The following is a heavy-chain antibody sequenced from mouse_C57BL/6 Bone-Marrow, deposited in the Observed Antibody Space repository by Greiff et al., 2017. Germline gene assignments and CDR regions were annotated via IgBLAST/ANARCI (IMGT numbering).Heavy chain of an antibody. J-gene: IGHJ2*01. Sequence: EVQLQQSGPELVKPGDSVKISCKASGYSFTGYFMNWVMQSHGKSLEWIGRINPYNGDTFYNQKFKGKATLTVDKSSSTAHMELRSLTSEDSAVYYCARYYGSSYDFDYWGQGTTLTVSS. V-gene: IGHV1-20*01. D-gene: IGHD1-1*01. CDR1: GYSFTGYF. CDR3: ARYYGSSYDFDY. CDR2: INPYNGDT.